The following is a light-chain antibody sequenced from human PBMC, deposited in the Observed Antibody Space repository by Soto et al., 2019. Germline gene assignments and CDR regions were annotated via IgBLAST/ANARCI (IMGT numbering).Light chain of an antibody. J-gene: IGLJ1*01. V-gene: IGLV2-14*01. Sequence: QSVLTQPASVSASPGQSITISCTGTGSDIGAYNSVSWYQQHPGKAPKLIVFQVSFRPSAVSDRFSGSKSDNTASLTISGLQNEEEADYFCLSYKTRSTFVFGTGTKVTVL. CDR2: QVS. CDR3: LSYKTRSTFV. CDR1: GSDIGAYNS.